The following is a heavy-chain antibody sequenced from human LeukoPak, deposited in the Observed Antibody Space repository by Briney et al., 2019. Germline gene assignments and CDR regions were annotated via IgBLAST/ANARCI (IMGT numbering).Heavy chain of an antibody. J-gene: IGHJ4*02. D-gene: IGHD5-24*01. CDR1: GGSFSGYY. CDR3: ARDYATARDGYNSHFDY. CDR2: INHSGST. V-gene: IGHV4-34*01. Sequence: SETLSLTCAVYGGSFSGYYWSWIRQPPGKGLEWIGEINHSGSTNYNPSLKSRVTISVATSKNQFSLKLSSVTAADTAVYYCARDYATARDGYNSHFDYWGQGTLVTVSS.